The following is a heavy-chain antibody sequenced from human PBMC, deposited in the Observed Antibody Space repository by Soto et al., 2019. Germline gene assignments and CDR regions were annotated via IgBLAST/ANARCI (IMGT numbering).Heavy chain of an antibody. CDR1: GFTFSSYS. Sequence: EVQLVESGGGLVQPGGSLRLSCAASGFTFSSYSMNWVRQAPGKGLEWVSYISSGFITIYYADSVKGRFTISRDNAKNSLYLQMNSLRAEDTAVYYCARDCPGSSTTCYGNEWFDSWGQGTLVTVSS. D-gene: IGHD2-2*01. J-gene: IGHJ5*01. CDR2: ISSGFITI. CDR3: ARDCPGSSTTCYGNEWFDS. V-gene: IGHV3-48*01.